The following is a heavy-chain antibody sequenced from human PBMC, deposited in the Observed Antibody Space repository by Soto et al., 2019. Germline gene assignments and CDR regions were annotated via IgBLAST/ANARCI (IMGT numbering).Heavy chain of an antibody. D-gene: IGHD3-9*01. V-gene: IGHV4-59*08. CDR2: MYNTGST. CDR3: ARQRNYDILTGYYSWFDP. Sequence: SETLSLTCTVSGGSISGYYWSWIRQPPGKGLEWIGYMYNTGSTVYNPSFKSRVTISVDTSKNQFSLKLNSVTAADTAVYYCARQRNYDILTGYYSWFDPWGQGTLVTVSS. J-gene: IGHJ5*02. CDR1: GGSISGYY.